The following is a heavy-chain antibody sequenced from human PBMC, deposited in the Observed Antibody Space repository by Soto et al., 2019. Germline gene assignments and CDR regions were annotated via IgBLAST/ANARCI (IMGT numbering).Heavy chain of an antibody. J-gene: IGHJ4*02. CDR3: AKVSGYTGGPQDY. CDR1: GFTFSSYS. D-gene: IGHD7-27*01. Sequence: EVQLVESGGGLVKPGGSLRLSCAASGFTFSSYSMNWVRQAPGKGLEWVSSISSTSTYIHYADSVKGRFTISRDNAKNCLSLQMNSLRADDTAVYYCAKVSGYTGGPQDYWGQGTLVTVSS. CDR2: ISSTSTYI. V-gene: IGHV3-21*01.